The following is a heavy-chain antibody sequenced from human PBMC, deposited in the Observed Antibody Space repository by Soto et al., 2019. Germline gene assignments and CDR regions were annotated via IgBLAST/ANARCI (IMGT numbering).Heavy chain of an antibody. D-gene: IGHD3-9*01. CDR2: ISYDGSNK. CDR1: GFTFSSYA. Sequence: QVQLVESGGGVVQPGRSLRLSCAASGFTFSSYAMQWVRQAPGKGLEWVAVISYDGSNKYYADSVKGRFTISRDNSKNTLYLQMNSLRAEDTAVYYCARDLGLVFDWSSLDYWGQGTLVTVSS. CDR3: ARDLGLVFDWSSLDY. J-gene: IGHJ4*02. V-gene: IGHV3-30-3*01.